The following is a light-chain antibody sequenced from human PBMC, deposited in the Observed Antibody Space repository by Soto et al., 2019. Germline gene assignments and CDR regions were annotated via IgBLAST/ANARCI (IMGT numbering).Light chain of an antibody. Sequence: EIVLTQSPGTLSVSPVERATLSCRASQSVSSSYLAWYQQRPGQAPRLLIYGASLRATGIPDRFSGSGSGTDFTLTVSRLEPEDFALYYCQQYGSSPGTFGQGTKVDIK. J-gene: IGKJ1*01. CDR2: GAS. V-gene: IGKV3-20*01. CDR1: QSVSSSY. CDR3: QQYGSSPGT.